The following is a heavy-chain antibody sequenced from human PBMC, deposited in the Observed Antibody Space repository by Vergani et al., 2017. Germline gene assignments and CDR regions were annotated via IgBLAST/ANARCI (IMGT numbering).Heavy chain of an antibody. Sequence: QVQLQESGPGLVKPSETLSLTCTVSGGSISSYYWSWIRQPPGKGLEWIGSIHYSENTNYNPSLNTRVTISVDTSKNQFSLTLTSVTAADTAVYYCASDTHSGQRADRWGQGILVTVTS. CDR1: GGSISSYY. CDR2: IHYSENT. V-gene: IGHV4-59*01. D-gene: IGHD6-19*01. J-gene: IGHJ5*02. CDR3: ASDTHSGQRADR.